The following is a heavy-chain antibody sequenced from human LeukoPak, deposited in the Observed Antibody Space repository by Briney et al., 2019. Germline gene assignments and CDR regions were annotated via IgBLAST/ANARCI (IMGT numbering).Heavy chain of an antibody. V-gene: IGHV4-39*02. J-gene: IGHJ3*02. Sequence: SETLSLTCTVSDGSIINNNHYWGWTRQPPGKGLEWIGSISYSGGTAYNPSLRSRVTVSVDTSKNQFSLKVNSVTAADTAVYYCAREVEYYDSSGYRPHAFDIWGQGTLVTVSS. CDR1: DGSIINNNHY. CDR3: AREVEYYDSSGYRPHAFDI. D-gene: IGHD3-22*01. CDR2: ISYSGGT.